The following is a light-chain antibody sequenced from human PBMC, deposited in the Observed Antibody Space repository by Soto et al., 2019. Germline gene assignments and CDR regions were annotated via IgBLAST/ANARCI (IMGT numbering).Light chain of an antibody. V-gene: IGKV4-1*01. J-gene: IGKJ4*01. Sequence: DIVMTQSPDSLAVSLGERATINCKSSQSILSSSGNKNYLAWYQHKPGQTPRLLIYDTSTRATGVPARFSGSRSGTEFTLTINSLQSEDFAVYYCQRYNNWPLTFGGGTKVDIK. CDR3: QRYNNWPLT. CDR1: QSILSSSGNKNY. CDR2: DTS.